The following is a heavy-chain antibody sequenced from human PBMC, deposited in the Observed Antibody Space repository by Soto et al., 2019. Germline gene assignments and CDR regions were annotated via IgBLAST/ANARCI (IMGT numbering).Heavy chain of an antibody. CDR3: ARDQGGQSGNFIFDT. D-gene: IGHD3-16*01. Sequence: QVQLVESGGGVVQPGRSLRLSCAASGFSFSNYVLHWVARAQGKGLDWVAVMWYHGRDLFYADSVKGRFTISRDNSKNTLYLQMNSLRAEDTAVYYCARDQGGQSGNFIFDTWGQGTLVTVSS. CDR2: MWYHGRDL. V-gene: IGHV3-33*01. J-gene: IGHJ4*02. CDR1: GFSFSNYV.